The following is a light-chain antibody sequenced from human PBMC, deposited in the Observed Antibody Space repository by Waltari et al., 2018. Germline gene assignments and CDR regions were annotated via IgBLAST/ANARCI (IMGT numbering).Light chain of an antibody. Sequence: SYVLTQPASVSVAPGKTARLTCQGNKIGGTTVHSYQLRPGQAPVLVVHDDSDRPSGIPERFSGSNSGNTATLTISGVEGGDEGDYYCQVWEGSSDHYVFGTGTAVSV. CDR2: DDS. CDR3: QVWEGSSDHYV. V-gene: IGLV3-21*03. J-gene: IGLJ1*01. CDR1: KIGGTT.